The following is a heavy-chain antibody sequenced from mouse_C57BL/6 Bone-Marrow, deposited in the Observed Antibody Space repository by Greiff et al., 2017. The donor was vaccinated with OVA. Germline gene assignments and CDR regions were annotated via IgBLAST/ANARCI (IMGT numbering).Heavy chain of an antibody. V-gene: IGHV5-4*01. CDR1: GFNFSSYA. CDR2: ISDGGSYT. Sequence: EVKVVESGGGLVKPGGSLKLSCAASGFNFSSYAMSWVRQTQEKRLEWVATISDGGSYTYYPDNVKGRFTISRDNAKNNLYLQMSHLKSEDTAMYYCARDSLFYFDYWGQGTTLTVSS. CDR3: ARDSLFYFDY. J-gene: IGHJ2*01.